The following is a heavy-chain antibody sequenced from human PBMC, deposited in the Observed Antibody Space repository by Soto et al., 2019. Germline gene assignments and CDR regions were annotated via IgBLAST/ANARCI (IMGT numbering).Heavy chain of an antibody. CDR3: AKERITIGGSWFDP. CDR1: GFTFSSYG. D-gene: IGHD3-16*01. Sequence: QVQLVESGGGVVQPGRSLRLSCAASGFTFSSYGMHWVRQAPGKGLEWVAVISYDGSNKYYADSVKGRFTISRDNSKNTLYLQMNSLRAEDTAVYYCAKERITIGGSWFDPWGQGTLVTVSS. V-gene: IGHV3-30*18. CDR2: ISYDGSNK. J-gene: IGHJ5*02.